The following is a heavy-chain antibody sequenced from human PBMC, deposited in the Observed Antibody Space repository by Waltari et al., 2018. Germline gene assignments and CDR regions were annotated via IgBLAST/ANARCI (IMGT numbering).Heavy chain of an antibody. CDR1: GFPFTRRV. D-gene: IGHD1-26*01. CDR3: AKGKGGVVGATNFDY. CDR2: ISDSGGTT. Sequence: EVLLLESGGGLVQPGGSLRLSCAASGFPFTRRVITWVRQAPGKGVEWVSAISDSGGTTYYADSVKGHFTISRDNSKNTLYLQMNSLRAEDTAVYYCAKGKGGVVGATNFDYWGQGTLVTVSS. V-gene: IGHV3-23*01. J-gene: IGHJ4*02.